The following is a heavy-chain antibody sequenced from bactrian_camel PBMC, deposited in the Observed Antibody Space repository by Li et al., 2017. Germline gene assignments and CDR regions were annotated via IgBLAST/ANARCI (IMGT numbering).Heavy chain of an antibody. D-gene: IGHD1*01. CDR2: ISSTGVSK. V-gene: IGHV3S40*01. J-gene: IGHJ4*01. Sequence: VQLVESGGGLVQPGGSLRVSCVGTGFIFGDYDMRWVRQAPGKELEWVASISSTGVSKGYADSVNGRFTISRDNAAMYLQMDNLKTEDTATYYCLLHFSWTSLPTPSSRGTQVTVS. CDR1: GFIFGDYD.